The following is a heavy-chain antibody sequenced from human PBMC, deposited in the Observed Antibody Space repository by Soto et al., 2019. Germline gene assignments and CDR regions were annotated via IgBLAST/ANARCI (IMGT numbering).Heavy chain of an antibody. V-gene: IGHV3-33*01. CDR1: GFTFSSYG. Sequence: QVQLVESGGGVVQPGRSLRLSCAASGFTFSSYGMHWVRQAPGKGLEWAAVIWYDGSNKYYADSVKGRFTISRDNSKNTLYLQMNSLRAEDTAVYYCARDVYGMDVWGQGTTVTVSS. CDR3: ARDVYGMDV. J-gene: IGHJ6*02. CDR2: IWYDGSNK.